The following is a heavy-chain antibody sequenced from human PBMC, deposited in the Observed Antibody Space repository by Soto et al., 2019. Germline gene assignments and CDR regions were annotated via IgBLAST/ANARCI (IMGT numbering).Heavy chain of an antibody. Sequence: SVKVSCKASGYTFTSYGISWVRQAPGQGLEWMGWISAYNGNTNYAQKLQGRVTMTTDTSTSTAYMELRSLRSDDTAVYYCARDRRPYYDFWSGSPAYGMDVWGQGTTVTVSS. CDR1: GYTFTSYG. CDR3: ARDRRPYYDFWSGSPAYGMDV. D-gene: IGHD3-3*01. V-gene: IGHV1-18*01. CDR2: ISAYNGNT. J-gene: IGHJ6*02.